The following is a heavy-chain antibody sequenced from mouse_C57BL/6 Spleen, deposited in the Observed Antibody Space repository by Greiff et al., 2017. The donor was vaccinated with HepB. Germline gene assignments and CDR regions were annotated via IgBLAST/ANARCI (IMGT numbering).Heavy chain of an antibody. D-gene: IGHD1-1*01. CDR1: GYTFTSYT. CDR2: INPSSGYT. V-gene: IGHV1-4*01. CDR3: ASYYGTPFAY. J-gene: IGHJ3*01. Sequence: QVQLQQSGAELARPGASVKMSCKASGYTFTSYTMHWVKQRPGQGLEWIGYINPSSGYTKYNQKFKDKATLTADKSSSTAYMQLSSLTSEDSAVYYRASYYGTPFAYWGQGTLVTVSA.